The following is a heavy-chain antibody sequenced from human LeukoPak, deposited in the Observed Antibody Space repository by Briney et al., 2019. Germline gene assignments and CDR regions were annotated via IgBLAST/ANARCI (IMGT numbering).Heavy chain of an antibody. J-gene: IGHJ4*02. D-gene: IGHD6-19*01. V-gene: IGHV3-23*01. CDR3: AKVSGWGSRVRSFDY. Sequence: RGALRHSRADPGFNPYSYVMSAVCPAPRGGVEWVSAITFSGSTTYYADSVKGRFTISRDNSQNTLFLQMNSLRADDTAVYYCAKVSGWGSRVRSFDYWGQGTLVTVSS. CDR2: ITFSGSTT. CDR1: GFNPYSYV.